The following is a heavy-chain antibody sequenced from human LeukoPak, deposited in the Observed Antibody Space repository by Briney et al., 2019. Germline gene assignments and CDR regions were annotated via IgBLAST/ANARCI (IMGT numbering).Heavy chain of an antibody. D-gene: IGHD6-19*01. CDR1: GGSFSGYY. Sequence: PETLSLTCAVYGGSFSGYYWSWIRQPPGKGLEWIGEINHSGSTNYNPSLKRRVTISVDTSKSQFSLKLSSVTAADTAVYYCARFMSGWYSDYWGQGALVTVSS. CDR3: ARFMSGWYSDY. CDR2: INHSGST. V-gene: IGHV4-34*01. J-gene: IGHJ4*02.